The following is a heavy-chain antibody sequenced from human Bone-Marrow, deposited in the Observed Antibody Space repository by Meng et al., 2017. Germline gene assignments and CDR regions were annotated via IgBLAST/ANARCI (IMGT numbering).Heavy chain of an antibody. J-gene: IGHJ3*02. CDR3: ARGAYDSSGFFLGAFDI. CDR1: GGTFSSLS. V-gene: IGHV1-69*13. CDR2: IIHIFGAP. Sequence: SVKVSCKASGGTFSSLSISWVRQAPGQGLEWMGGIIHIFGAPNYAQKFQGRVTVTADESTSTAYMELSSLRSEDTAVYYCARGAYDSSGFFLGAFDIWGQGTLVTVSS. D-gene: IGHD3-22*01.